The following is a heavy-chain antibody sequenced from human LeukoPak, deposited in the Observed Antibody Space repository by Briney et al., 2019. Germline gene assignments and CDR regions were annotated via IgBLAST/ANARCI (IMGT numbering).Heavy chain of an antibody. Sequence: PSETLSLTCTVSDGSMSGYHWTWIRQSPGKGLEYIGYVYYSGSTNYNPSLKSRVTISVDTSKNQFSLKLSSVTAADTAVYYCARHYYGLDYFDYWGQGTLVTVSS. V-gene: IGHV4-59*08. J-gene: IGHJ4*02. CDR1: DGSMSGYH. CDR3: ARHYYGLDYFDY. CDR2: VYYSGST. D-gene: IGHD3-10*01.